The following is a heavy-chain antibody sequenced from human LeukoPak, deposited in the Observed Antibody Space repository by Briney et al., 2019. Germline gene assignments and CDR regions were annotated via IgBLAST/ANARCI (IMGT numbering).Heavy chain of an antibody. V-gene: IGHV4-38-2*02. CDR2: IYHSGST. CDR3: ARARVVPAAIRRPDAFDI. CDR1: GYSISSGYY. D-gene: IGHD2-2*01. J-gene: IGHJ3*02. Sequence: SETLSLTCTVSGYSISSGYYWGWIRQPPRKGLEWIGSIYHSGSTYYNPSLKSRVTISVHTSKNQFSLKLSSVTAADTAVYYCARARVVPAAIRRPDAFDIWGQGTMVTVSS.